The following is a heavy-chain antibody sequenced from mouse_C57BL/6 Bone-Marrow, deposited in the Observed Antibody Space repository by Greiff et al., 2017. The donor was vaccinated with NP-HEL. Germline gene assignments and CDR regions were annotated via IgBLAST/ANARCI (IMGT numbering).Heavy chain of an antibody. J-gene: IGHJ4*01. CDR3: ARPQSPAMDY. CDR1: GYTFTDYY. V-gene: IGHV1-26*01. CDR2: INPNNGGT. Sequence: VQLQQSGPELVKPGASVKISCQASGYTFTDYYMNWVKQSHGKSLEWIGDINPNNGGTSYNQKFKGKATLTVDKSSSTAYMELRSLTSEDSAVYYCARPQSPAMDYWGQGTSVTVSS.